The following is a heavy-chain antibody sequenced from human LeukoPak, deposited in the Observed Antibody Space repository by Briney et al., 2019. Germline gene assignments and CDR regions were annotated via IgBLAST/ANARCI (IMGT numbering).Heavy chain of an antibody. D-gene: IGHD3-3*01. CDR2: ISGSGGST. V-gene: IGHV3-23*01. Sequence: GGSLRLSXAASGFTFSSYAMSWVRQAPGKGLEWVSAISGSGGSTYYADSVKGRFTISRDNSKNTLYLQMNSLRAEDTAVYYCARGAVLRFLEWAPRAYYFDYWGQGTLVTVSS. J-gene: IGHJ4*02. CDR1: GFTFSSYA. CDR3: ARGAVLRFLEWAPRAYYFDY.